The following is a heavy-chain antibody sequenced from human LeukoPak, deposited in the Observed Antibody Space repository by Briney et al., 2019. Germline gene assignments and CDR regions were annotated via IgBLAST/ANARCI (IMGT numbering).Heavy chain of an antibody. CDR3: ARGPYSSSWYHSPDWFDP. CDR1: GYTFTSYD. D-gene: IGHD6-13*01. CDR2: MNPNSGNT. J-gene: IGHJ5*02. V-gene: IGHV1-8*01. Sequence: GASVKVSCKASGYTFTSYDINWVRQATGQGLERMGWMNPNSGNTGYAQKFQGRVTMTRNTSISTAYMELSSLRSEDTAVYYCARGPYSSSWYHSPDWFDPWGQGTLVTVSS.